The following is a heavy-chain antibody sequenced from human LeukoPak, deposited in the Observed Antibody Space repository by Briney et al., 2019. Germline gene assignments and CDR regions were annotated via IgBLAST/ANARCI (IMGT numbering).Heavy chain of an antibody. CDR2: IKQDGSAT. J-gene: IGHJ4*02. V-gene: IGHV3-7*01. CDR3: ARMYSSSWYS. CDR1: GFTFSGYW. Sequence: PGGSLRLSCAASGFTFSGYWMSWVRQAPGKGLEWVANIKQDGSATYYVDSVKGRFTISRDNAKNSLYLQMNSLRAEDTAVYYCARMYSSSWYSWGQGTLVTASS. D-gene: IGHD6-13*01.